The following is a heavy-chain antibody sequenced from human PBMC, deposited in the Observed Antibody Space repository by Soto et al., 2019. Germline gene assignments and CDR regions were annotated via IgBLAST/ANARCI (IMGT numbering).Heavy chain of an antibody. V-gene: IGHV6-1*01. Sequence: PSRTLSLTCAISGDSVSSNSAAWNWIRQSPSRGLEWLGRTYYRSKWYNDYAVSVKSRITINPDTSKNQFSLQLNSVTPEDTAVYYCAISTTYDSSGSHAFDYWGQGTMVTVSS. CDR2: TYYRSKWYN. CDR1: GDSVSSNSAA. D-gene: IGHD3-22*01. CDR3: AISTTYDSSGSHAFDY. J-gene: IGHJ4*02.